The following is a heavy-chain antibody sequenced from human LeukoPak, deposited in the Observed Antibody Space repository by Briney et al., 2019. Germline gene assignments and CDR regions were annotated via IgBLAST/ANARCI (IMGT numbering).Heavy chain of an antibody. J-gene: IGHJ4*02. CDR3: AREPGGWSDYYFDY. V-gene: IGHV4-59*01. CDR1: GGSISSYY. Sequence: KPSETLSLTCTVSGGSISSYYWSWIRQPPGKGLEWIGYIYYSGSTNYNPSLKSRVTISVDTSKNQFSLKLSSVTAADTAVYYCAREPGGWSDYYFDYWGQGTLVTVSS. CDR2: IYYSGST. D-gene: IGHD6-19*01.